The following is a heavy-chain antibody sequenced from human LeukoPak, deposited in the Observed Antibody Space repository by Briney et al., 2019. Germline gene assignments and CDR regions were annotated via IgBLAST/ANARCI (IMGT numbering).Heavy chain of an antibody. V-gene: IGHV3-33*08. J-gene: IGHJ4*02. CDR3: ARGRVDTAMVSNY. Sequence: GGSLRLSCAASGFTVSSNYMSWVRQAPGKGLEWVAVIWYDGSNKYYADSVKGRFTISRDNSKNTLYLQMNSLRAEDTAVYYCARGRVDTAMVSNYWGQGTLVTVSS. D-gene: IGHD5-18*01. CDR1: GFTVSSNY. CDR2: IWYDGSNK.